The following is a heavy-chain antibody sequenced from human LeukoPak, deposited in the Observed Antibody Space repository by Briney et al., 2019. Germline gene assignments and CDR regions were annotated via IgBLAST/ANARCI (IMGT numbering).Heavy chain of an antibody. Sequence: SQTLSLTCTVSGGSISSGDYYWSWIRQPPGKGLEWIGYIYYSGSTYYNPSLKSRVTISVDTSKNQFSLKLSSVTAADTAVYYCAREGVDPGYSSSWELDYWGQGTLVTVSS. D-gene: IGHD6-13*01. CDR3: AREGVDPGYSSSWELDY. J-gene: IGHJ4*02. CDR2: IYYSGST. V-gene: IGHV4-30-4*01. CDR1: GGSISSGDYY.